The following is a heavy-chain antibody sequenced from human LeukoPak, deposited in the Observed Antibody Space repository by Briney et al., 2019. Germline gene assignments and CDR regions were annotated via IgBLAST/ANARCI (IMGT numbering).Heavy chain of an antibody. Sequence: SETLSLTCTVSGYSISSGYYWGWIRQSPGKGLEWIGSIYHSGSTYYNPSLKSRVTISVDTSKNQFSLKLSSVTAADTAVYYCARDHYYDSSVRPLDYWGQGTLVTVSS. V-gene: IGHV4-38-2*02. CDR2: IYHSGST. CDR1: GYSISSGYY. CDR3: ARDHYYDSSVRPLDY. J-gene: IGHJ4*02. D-gene: IGHD3-22*01.